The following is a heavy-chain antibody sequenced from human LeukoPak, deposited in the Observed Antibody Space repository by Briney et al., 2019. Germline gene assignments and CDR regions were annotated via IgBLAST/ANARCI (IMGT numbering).Heavy chain of an antibody. CDR2: ISAYNGNT. Sequence: ASVKVSCKASGYTFISYGISWVRQAPGQGLEWMGWISAYNGNTNYAQKLQGRVTMTTDTSTSTAYMELRSLRSDDTAVYYWARDLGDYYYMDVWGKGTTVTISS. CDR3: ARDLGDYYYMDV. V-gene: IGHV1-18*01. CDR1: GYTFISYG. J-gene: IGHJ6*03.